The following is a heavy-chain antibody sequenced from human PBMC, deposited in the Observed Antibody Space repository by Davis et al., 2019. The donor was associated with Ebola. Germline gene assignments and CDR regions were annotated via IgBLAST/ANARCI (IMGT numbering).Heavy chain of an antibody. CDR2: IYPGDPDT. D-gene: IGHD6-19*01. J-gene: IGHJ2*01. CDR1: GYSFTSYW. CDR3: ARLEYSSGWYGGYFDL. V-gene: IGHV5-51*01. Sequence: GESLKISCKGSGYSFTSYWIGWVRQMPGKGLEWMGIIYPGDPDTRYSPSFQGQVTISADKSISTAYLQWSSLKASDTAMYYCARLEYSSGWYGGYFDLWGRGTLVTVSS.